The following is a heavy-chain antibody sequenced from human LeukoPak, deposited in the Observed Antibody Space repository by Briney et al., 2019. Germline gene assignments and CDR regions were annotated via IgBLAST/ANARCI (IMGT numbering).Heavy chain of an antibody. CDR2: NYTSGST. J-gene: IGHJ5*02. V-gene: IGHV4-61*02. CDR1: GGSISSGSYY. Sequence: SQTLSLTCTVSGGSISSGSYYWSWIRQPAGKGLEWIGRNYTSGSTNYNPSLKSRVTISVDTSKNQFSLKLSSVTAADTAVYYCARESECYYGSGSYECRWFDPWGLGTLVTVSS. CDR3: ARESECYYGSGSYECRWFDP. D-gene: IGHD3-10*01.